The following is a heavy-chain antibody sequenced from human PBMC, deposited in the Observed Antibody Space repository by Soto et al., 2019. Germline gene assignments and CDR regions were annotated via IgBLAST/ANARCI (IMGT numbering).Heavy chain of an antibody. V-gene: IGHV1-3*01. D-gene: IGHD7-27*01. Sequence: QVHLVQSGAEVRKPGASVKVSCKASGYTFSSYAMHWVRQAPGQRLEWMGWINAGYGNTKSSQKFQDRVTISRDTSASTAYMELTSLRSEDTAVYYWARDTGDGTFDFWGQGTLVTVSS. J-gene: IGHJ4*02. CDR2: INAGYGNT. CDR3: ARDTGDGTFDF. CDR1: GYTFSSYA.